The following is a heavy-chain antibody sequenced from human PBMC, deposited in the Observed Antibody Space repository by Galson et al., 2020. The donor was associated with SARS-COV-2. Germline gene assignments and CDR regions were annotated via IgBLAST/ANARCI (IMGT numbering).Heavy chain of an antibody. V-gene: IGHV3-15*01. Sequence: GESLKISCAASGFTFSNAWMSWVRQAPGKGLEWVGRIKRKTDGGTTDYAAPVKGRFTIPRDDSKNTLYLQMNSLKTEDTAVYYCTTDLGWGFGVSTYYYYLDGWGKGTTVTVSS. J-gene: IGHJ6*03. D-gene: IGHD3-3*01. CDR1: GFTFSNAW. CDR3: TTDLGWGFGVSTYYYYLDG. CDR2: IKRKTDGGTT.